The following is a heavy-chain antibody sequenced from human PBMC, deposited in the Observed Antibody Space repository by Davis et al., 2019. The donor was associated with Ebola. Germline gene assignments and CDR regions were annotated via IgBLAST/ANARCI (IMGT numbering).Heavy chain of an antibody. V-gene: IGHV3-30*03. Sequence: GESLKISCAASGFTFSSYGMHWVRQAPGKGLEWVAVISYDGSNKYYADSVKGRFTISRDNSKNSLYLQMNSLRAEDTAVYYCARTYYSDYWGQGTLVTVSS. D-gene: IGHD3-10*01. CDR1: GFTFSSYG. CDR2: ISYDGSNK. CDR3: ARTYYSDY. J-gene: IGHJ4*02.